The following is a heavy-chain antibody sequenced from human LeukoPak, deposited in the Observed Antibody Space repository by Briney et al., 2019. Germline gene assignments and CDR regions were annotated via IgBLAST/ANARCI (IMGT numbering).Heavy chain of an antibody. D-gene: IGHD6-19*01. Sequence: PGGSLRLSCAASGFTFSDHYMSWIRQAPGKGLEWVSYISSSGSTIWYADSVKDRFTVYRDNAKNSLYLQMNSLSAEDTAVYYCARASATPDYWGQGTLVTVSS. V-gene: IGHV3-11*01. CDR3: ARASATPDY. CDR2: ISSSGSTI. CDR1: GFTFSDHY. J-gene: IGHJ4*02.